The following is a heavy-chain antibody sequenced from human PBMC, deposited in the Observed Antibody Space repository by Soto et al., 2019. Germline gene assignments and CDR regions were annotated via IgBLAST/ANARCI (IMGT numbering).Heavy chain of an antibody. V-gene: IGHV1-69*01. CDR2: INPIFGTA. Sequence: SVRRSCTASGGTFSSYAGTSVRPAPGQGLEWMGGINPIFGTANYAQKFQGRVTITADESTSTAYMERSSLRSEDTAVYYCAREAAARGGFDLWGQGTLVTVSS. D-gene: IGHD6-13*01. CDR3: AREAAARGGFDL. CDR1: GGTFSSYA. J-gene: IGHJ5*02.